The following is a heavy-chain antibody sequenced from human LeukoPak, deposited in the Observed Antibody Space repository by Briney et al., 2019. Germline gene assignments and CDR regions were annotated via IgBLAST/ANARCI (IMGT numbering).Heavy chain of an antibody. J-gene: IGHJ3*02. Sequence: SETVSLTCTVSGGSVSSGSYYWSWIRQPPGKGLEWIGYIYYGGSTNCNPSLKSRVTISVDTSKNHFSLNLNSVTAADTAVYYCARGRDGYKSAFDIWGQGTMVTVSS. D-gene: IGHD5-24*01. CDR1: GGSVSSGSYY. V-gene: IGHV4-61*03. CDR2: IYYGGST. CDR3: ARGRDGYKSAFDI.